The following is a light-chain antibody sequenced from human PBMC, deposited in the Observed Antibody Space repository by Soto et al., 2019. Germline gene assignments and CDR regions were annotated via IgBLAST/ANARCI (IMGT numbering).Light chain of an antibody. CDR1: SSNIGSNT. V-gene: IGLV1-44*01. Sequence: QSVLTQPPSASGTPGQRVTISCSGSSSNIGSNTVNWYQQLPGTAHKLLIYKNNQRPSGVPDRFSGSKSGTSVSLAISGLQSEDEADYYCAAWDDSLNGLVFGTGTKVTVL. CDR3: AAWDDSLNGLV. CDR2: KNN. J-gene: IGLJ1*01.